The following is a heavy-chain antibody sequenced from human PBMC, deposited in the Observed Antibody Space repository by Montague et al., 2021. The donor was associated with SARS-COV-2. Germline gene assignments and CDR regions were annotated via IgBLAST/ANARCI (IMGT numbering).Heavy chain of an antibody. CDR3: ARLPYILPGYAYFDF. J-gene: IGHJ4*02. CDR1: GDSISNYY. V-gene: IGHV4-59*08. D-gene: IGHD3-9*01. CDR2: IYYSGST. Sequence: SETLSLTCTVSGDSISNYYWSWIRRPPGKGLEWPGYIYYSGSTNXNPSLKSRVTIPVDTSKNQFSLRLSSVTAADTAVYYCARLPYILPGYAYFDFWGQGSLVIVSS.